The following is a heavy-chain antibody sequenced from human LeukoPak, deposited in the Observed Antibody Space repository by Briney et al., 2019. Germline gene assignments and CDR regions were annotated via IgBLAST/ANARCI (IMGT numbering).Heavy chain of an antibody. J-gene: IGHJ6*02. CDR3: ARGPSGSSPFWGMDV. CDR1: GYTFTSYD. Sequence: ASVKVSCKASGYTFTSYDINWVRRATGQGLEWMGWMNPNSGNTGYAQKFQGRVTMTRNTSISTAYMELSSLRSEDTAVYYCARGPSGSSPFWGMDVWGQGTTVTVSS. D-gene: IGHD1-26*01. CDR2: MNPNSGNT. V-gene: IGHV1-8*01.